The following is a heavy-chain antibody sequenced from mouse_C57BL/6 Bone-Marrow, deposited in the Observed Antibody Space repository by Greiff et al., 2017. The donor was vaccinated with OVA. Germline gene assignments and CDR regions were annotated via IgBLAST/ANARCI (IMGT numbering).Heavy chain of an antibody. CDR2: ISSGGSYT. CDR1: GFTFSSYG. CDR3: ARYYGNYRWYFDV. D-gene: IGHD2-1*01. V-gene: IGHV5-6*01. Sequence: EVMLVESGGDLVKPGGSLKLSCAASGFTFSSYGMSWVRQTPDKRLEWVATISSGGSYTSYPDSVKGRFTISRDNAKNTLYLQMSSLKSEDTAMYYCARYYGNYRWYFDVWGTGTTVTVSS. J-gene: IGHJ1*03.